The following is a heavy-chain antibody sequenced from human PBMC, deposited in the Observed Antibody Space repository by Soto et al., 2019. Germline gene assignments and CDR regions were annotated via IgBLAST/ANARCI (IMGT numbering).Heavy chain of an antibody. J-gene: IGHJ4*02. CDR3: ASGRPAFGIF. Sequence: QVQLVESGGGVVQPGGSLRLSCAASGFTFSSYGMHWVRQAPGKGLEWVAVISYDGSNKYYADSVKGRLTRSRDNSKNTLYLQMNSLRAEDTAVYYCASGRPAFGIFWGQGTLVTVSS. CDR1: GFTFSSYG. V-gene: IGHV3-30*03. CDR2: ISYDGSNK. D-gene: IGHD3-3*01.